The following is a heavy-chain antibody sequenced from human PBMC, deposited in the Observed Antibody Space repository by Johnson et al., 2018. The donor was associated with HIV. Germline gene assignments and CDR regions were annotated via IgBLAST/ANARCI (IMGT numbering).Heavy chain of an antibody. D-gene: IGHD6-19*01. CDR1: GFTFSNAW. CDR2: IKSKTDGGTT. CDR3: TTDGRIPVAHHDAFDI. V-gene: IGHV3-15*01. J-gene: IGHJ3*02. Sequence: VQLVESGGGLVQPGGSLRLSCAASGFTFSNAWMSWVRQAPGRGLEWVGRIKSKTDGGTTDYAAPVKGRFSISRDDSKNTLYLQMNSLKTEDTAVYYCTTDGRIPVAHHDAFDIWGQGTMVTVSS.